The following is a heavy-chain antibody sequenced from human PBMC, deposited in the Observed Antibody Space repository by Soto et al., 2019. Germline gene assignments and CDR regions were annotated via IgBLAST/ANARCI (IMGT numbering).Heavy chain of an antibody. CDR2: IYDGGSN. V-gene: IGHV4-59*01. J-gene: IGHJ6*02. CDR1: GGSMGYYY. CDR3: ARARISLVGEINKYNMDV. D-gene: IGHD3-16*01. Sequence: TLSLTCTVSGGSMGYYYWSWIRQPPGKALEWIGYIYDGGSNNYNPSLKSRVTISADTSKNQLSLKLTSVTAADTAVYYCARARISLVGEINKYNMDVWGQGTTVTVSS.